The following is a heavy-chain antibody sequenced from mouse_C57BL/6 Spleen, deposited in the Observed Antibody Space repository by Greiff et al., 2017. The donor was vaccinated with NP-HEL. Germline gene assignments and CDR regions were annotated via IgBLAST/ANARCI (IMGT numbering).Heavy chain of an antibody. V-gene: IGHV5-9-1*02. J-gene: IGHJ2*01. CDR1: GFTFSSYA. Sequence: EVKLMESGEGLVKPGGSLKLSCAASGFTFSSYAMSWVRQTPEKRLEWVAYISSGGDYIYYADTVKGRFTISRDNARNTLYLQMSSLKSEDTAMYYCTRDEDGYYDYWGQGTTLTVSS. D-gene: IGHD2-3*01. CDR2: ISSGGDYI. CDR3: TRDEDGYYDY.